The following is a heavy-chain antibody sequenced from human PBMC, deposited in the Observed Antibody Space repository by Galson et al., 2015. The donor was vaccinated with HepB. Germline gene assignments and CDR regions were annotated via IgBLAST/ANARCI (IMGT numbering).Heavy chain of an antibody. Sequence: ETLSLTCTVSGGSISSYYWSWIRHPPGKGLEWIGYIYYSGSTNYNPSLKSRVTISVDTSKTQFSLKLSSVTAADTAVYYCARLPAGDYADWFDPWGQGTLVTVSS. D-gene: IGHD4-17*01. CDR2: IYYSGST. J-gene: IGHJ5*02. CDR3: ARLPAGDYADWFDP. V-gene: IGHV4-59*08. CDR1: GGSISSYY.